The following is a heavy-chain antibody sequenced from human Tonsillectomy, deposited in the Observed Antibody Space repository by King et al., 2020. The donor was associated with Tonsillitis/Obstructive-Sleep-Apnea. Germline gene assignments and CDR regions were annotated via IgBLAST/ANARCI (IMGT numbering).Heavy chain of an antibody. CDR2: IYWEDDN. V-gene: IGHV2-5*02. CDR3: AHNTIFGVVTNTHFDY. D-gene: IGHD3-3*01. J-gene: IGHJ4*02. Sequence: TLKESGPTLVKPTQTLTLTCTFSGFSLSTSGVGVGWIRQPPGKALECLALIYWEDDNRYSPSQKSRLTITKDTSKNQVVLTMTNMDPVDTATYYCAHNTIFGVVTNTHFDYWGQGTLVTVSS. CDR1: GFSLSTSGVG.